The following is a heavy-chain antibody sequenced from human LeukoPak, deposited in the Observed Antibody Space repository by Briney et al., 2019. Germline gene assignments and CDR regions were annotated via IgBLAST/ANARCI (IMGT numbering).Heavy chain of an antibody. Sequence: SETLSLTCAVYGGSFSGYYWSWIRQPPGKGLEWIGEINHSGSTNYNPSLKSRVTISVDTSKNQFSLKLSSVTAADTAVYYCARSGNCSSTSCYIDYWGQGTLVTVPS. D-gene: IGHD2-2*01. CDR3: ARSGNCSSTSCYIDY. V-gene: IGHV4-34*01. CDR1: GGSFSGYY. J-gene: IGHJ4*02. CDR2: INHSGST.